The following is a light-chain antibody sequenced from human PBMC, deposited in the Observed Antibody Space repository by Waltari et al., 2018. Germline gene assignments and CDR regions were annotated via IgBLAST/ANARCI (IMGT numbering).Light chain of an antibody. CDR2: AAS. V-gene: IGKV1-39*01. CDR1: QSLNSY. Sequence: DIQMTQSPSSLSASVGDRVTITCRASQSLNSYLNWYQQKPGKAPKLLIYAASSLQSGVPSRFSGSGSGTDFTLTISSLQPEDFATYYCQQSYSTPPITFGQGTRLEIK. CDR3: QQSYSTPPIT. J-gene: IGKJ5*01.